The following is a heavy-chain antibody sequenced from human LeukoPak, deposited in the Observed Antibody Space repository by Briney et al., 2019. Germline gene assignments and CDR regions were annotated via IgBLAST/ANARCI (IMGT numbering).Heavy chain of an antibody. J-gene: IGHJ4*02. V-gene: IGHV3-64*01. CDR3: ARAGGDYVLDY. Sequence: GGSLRLSCAASGFTFSSYAMHWVRQAPGKGLEYVSAISSNGGSTYYANSVKGRFTISRDNSKNTLYLQMGSLRAEDMAVYYCARAGGDYVLDYWGQGTLVTVSS. CDR2: ISSNGGST. CDR1: GFTFSSYA. D-gene: IGHD4-17*01.